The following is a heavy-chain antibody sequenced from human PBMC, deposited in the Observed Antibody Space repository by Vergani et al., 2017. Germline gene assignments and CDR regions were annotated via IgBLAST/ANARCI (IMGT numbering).Heavy chain of an antibody. V-gene: IGHV3-7*01. D-gene: IGHD3-10*01. Sequence: EGQLVESGGDWVQRGGSLRLSCAASGFISSSYWMSWVRQAPGKGLEWVANVNQDGSEKYYVDSVRGRFTISRDNAKNSIYLQMNSLRAEDTAVYFCVXVQLIRRGSGNYGINNYHGMDVWGQGTTVIVSS. CDR2: VNQDGSEK. J-gene: IGHJ6*02. CDR3: VXVQLIRRGSGNYGINNYHGMDV. CDR1: GFISSSYW.